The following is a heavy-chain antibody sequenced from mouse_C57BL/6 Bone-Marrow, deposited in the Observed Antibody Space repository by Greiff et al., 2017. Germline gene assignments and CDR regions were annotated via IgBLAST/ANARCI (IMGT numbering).Heavy chain of an antibody. Sequence: QVQLKESGPGLVQPSQSLSITCTVSGFSLTSYGVHWVRQSPGKGLEWLGVIWSGGSTDYNAAFISRLSISKDNATSQVFFKMNSLQADDTAIYYCARNGAYYYGSSYYYAMDYWGQGTSVTVSS. CDR2: IWSGGST. CDR1: GFSLTSYG. V-gene: IGHV2-2*01. CDR3: ARNGAYYYGSSYYYAMDY. D-gene: IGHD1-1*01. J-gene: IGHJ4*01.